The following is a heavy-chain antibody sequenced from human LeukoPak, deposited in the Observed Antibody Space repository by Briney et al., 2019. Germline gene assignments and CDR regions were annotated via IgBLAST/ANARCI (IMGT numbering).Heavy chain of an antibody. CDR3: AKMVREFYTISYYFDY. CDR1: GFTFNTNA. J-gene: IGHJ4*02. D-gene: IGHD2-8*01. V-gene: IGHV3-23*01. CDR2: ISGRTDGT. Sequence: GGSLRLSCAASGFTFNTNAMSWVRQAPGKGLEWVSAISGRTDGTYYADSVKGRFTISRDNSKNTLYLQMNSLRAEDTAVYYCAKMVREFYTISYYFDYWGQGTLVTVSS.